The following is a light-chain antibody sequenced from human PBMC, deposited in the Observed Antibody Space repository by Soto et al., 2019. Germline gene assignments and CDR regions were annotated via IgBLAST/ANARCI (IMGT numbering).Light chain of an antibody. J-gene: IGKJ1*01. CDR3: QQYSNWPPWT. CDR1: QSISSY. V-gene: IGKV1-39*01. Sequence: DIQITQSPSSLSASVGDRVTITCRASQSISSYLNWYQQKPGKAPKLLIYAASSLQSGVPSRFSGSGSGTDFTLTISSLQPEDFAVYYCQQYSNWPPWTFGQGTKVDIK. CDR2: AAS.